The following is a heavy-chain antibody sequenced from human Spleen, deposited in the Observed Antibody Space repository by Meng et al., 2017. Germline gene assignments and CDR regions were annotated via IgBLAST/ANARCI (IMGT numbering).Heavy chain of an antibody. Sequence: QVQLQDSGPGLVKPSGTLSLTCTVSGGSITSSSYSCGWIRQPPGKGLEWIGYIYYSGTTYYNPSLKSRATISEDTAKNQFSLNLSSVTAADTAVYYCARQVNSDGYPRYFDFWGQGTLVTVAS. CDR3: ARQVNSDGYPRYFDF. V-gene: IGHV4-39*01. CDR1: GGSITSSSYS. CDR2: IYYSGTT. J-gene: IGHJ4*02. D-gene: IGHD5-24*01.